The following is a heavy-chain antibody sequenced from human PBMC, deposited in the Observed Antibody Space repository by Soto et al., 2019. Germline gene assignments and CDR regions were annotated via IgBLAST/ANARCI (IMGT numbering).Heavy chain of an antibody. D-gene: IGHD3-10*01. CDR1: GFTFSSFW. Sequence: EVQLVESGGGLVQPGGSLRLSCAASGFTFSSFWMSWVRRAPGKGLEWVANTKQDGSDKNYVGSVKGRFTISRDNAKNSLYLQMNRRRVEDTAVYYCAIDVSGKLGHDSWGQGTLVTVSS. V-gene: IGHV3-7*01. CDR3: AIDVSGKLGHDS. J-gene: IGHJ4*02. CDR2: TKQDGSDK.